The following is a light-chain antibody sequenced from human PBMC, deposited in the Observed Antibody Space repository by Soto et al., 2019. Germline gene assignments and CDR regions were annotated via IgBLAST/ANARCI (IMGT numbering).Light chain of an antibody. Sequence: QSALTQPASVSGSPGQSITISCTGTSSDVGGYNYVSWYQQHPGKAPKLMIYDVSNRPSGVSNRFSDSKSGNTASLTISGLQAEDEADYYCSSYTSSSTPRYVFGTGTKVTVL. J-gene: IGLJ1*01. CDR1: SSDVGGYNY. V-gene: IGLV2-14*01. CDR2: DVS. CDR3: SSYTSSSTPRYV.